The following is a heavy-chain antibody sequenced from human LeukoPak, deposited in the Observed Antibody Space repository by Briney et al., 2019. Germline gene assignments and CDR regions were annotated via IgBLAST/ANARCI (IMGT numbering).Heavy chain of an antibody. J-gene: IGHJ6*02. CDR2: IWYDGSNK. D-gene: IGHD1-1*01. CDR1: GFTFSSYG. CDR3: ARELGTVPYYYYGMDV. Sequence: GRSLRLSCAASGFTFSSYGMHWVRQAPGKGPEWVAVIWYDGSNKYYADSVKGRFTISRDNSKNTLYLQMNSLRAEDTAVYYCARELGTVPYYYYGMDVWGQGTTVTVSS. V-gene: IGHV3-33*01.